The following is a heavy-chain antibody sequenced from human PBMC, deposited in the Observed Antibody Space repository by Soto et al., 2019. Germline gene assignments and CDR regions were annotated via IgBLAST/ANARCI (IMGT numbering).Heavy chain of an antibody. D-gene: IGHD3-22*01. CDR3: VRDYYDSSGSYRYFDL. J-gene: IGHJ4*02. V-gene: IGHV4-4*01. CDR1: GGSISTSNW. Sequence: QVQLQESGPGLVKPSGTLSLTCAVSGGSISTSNWWTWVRQPPGKGLEWIGEIFHTGSTNYNPSLKSRVIISVDKSKNQFSLNLTSVTAADTAVYCCVRDYYDSSGSYRYFDLWGQGTLVTVSS. CDR2: IFHTGST.